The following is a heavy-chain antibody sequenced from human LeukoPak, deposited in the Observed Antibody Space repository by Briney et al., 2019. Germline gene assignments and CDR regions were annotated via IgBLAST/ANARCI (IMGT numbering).Heavy chain of an antibody. J-gene: IGHJ4*02. CDR1: GGSFSGYY. CDR3: ARGFSSSWYAY. D-gene: IGHD6-13*01. Sequence: SETLSLTCAVYGGSFSGYYWSWIRQPPGKGLEWIGEINHSGSTDYNPSLKSRVTISVDTSKNQFSLKLSSVTAADTAVYYCARGFSSSWYAYWGQGTLATVSS. V-gene: IGHV4-34*01. CDR2: INHSGST.